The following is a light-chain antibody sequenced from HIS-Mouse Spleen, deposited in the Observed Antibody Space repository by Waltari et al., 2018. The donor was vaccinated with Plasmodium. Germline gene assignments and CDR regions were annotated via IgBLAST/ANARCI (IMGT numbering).Light chain of an antibody. Sequence: SYELTQPPSVSVSPGQTASITCHGDKLRDKLSCWYQQKPGQSPVLVIYQDSKRPSGIPERFSGSNSGNTATLTISGTQAMDEADYYCQAWDSSTVVFGGGTKLTVL. V-gene: IGLV3-1*01. J-gene: IGLJ2*01. CDR1: KLRDKL. CDR2: QDS. CDR3: QAWDSSTVV.